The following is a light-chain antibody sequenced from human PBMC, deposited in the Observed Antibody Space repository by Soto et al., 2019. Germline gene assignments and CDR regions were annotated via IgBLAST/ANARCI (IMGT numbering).Light chain of an antibody. Sequence: QLVLTQAPSASGTPGQRVTISCSGSSSNIGSNTVTWYQQVPGTAPKLLIYSNDQRPSGVPDRFSGSKSGTSASLAIAGLQYEDEADYYCAAWDDGLNGWVFGGGTKLTVL. J-gene: IGLJ3*02. V-gene: IGLV1-44*01. CDR3: AAWDDGLNGWV. CDR1: SSNIGSNT. CDR2: SND.